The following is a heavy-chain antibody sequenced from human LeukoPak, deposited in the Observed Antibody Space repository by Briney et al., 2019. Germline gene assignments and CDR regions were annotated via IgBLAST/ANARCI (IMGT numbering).Heavy chain of an antibody. J-gene: IGHJ4*02. CDR1: GGTFSSYA. Sequence: ASVKVSRKATGGTFSSYAISWVRQAPGQGLEWMGRIIPIFGTATYTQKIQGRVTITTDESTSTAYMELSSLRSEDTAVYYCARGRDGYNLCGQGTLVTASS. D-gene: IGHD5-24*01. V-gene: IGHV1-69*05. CDR2: IIPIFGTA. CDR3: ARGRDGYNL.